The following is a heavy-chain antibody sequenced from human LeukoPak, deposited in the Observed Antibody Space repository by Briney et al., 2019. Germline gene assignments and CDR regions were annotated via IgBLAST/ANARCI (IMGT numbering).Heavy chain of an antibody. V-gene: IGHV4-30-2*01. CDR2: IYHSGST. CDR1: GGSISSGGYY. Sequence: PSETLSLTCTVSGGSISSGGYYWSWIRQPPGKGLEWIGYIYHSGSTYYNPSLKSRVTISVDRSKNQFSLKLSSVTAADTAVYYCARVSTHLAVTTTPQFDYWGQGTLVTVSS. CDR3: ARVSTHLAVTTTPQFDY. J-gene: IGHJ4*02. D-gene: IGHD4-11*01.